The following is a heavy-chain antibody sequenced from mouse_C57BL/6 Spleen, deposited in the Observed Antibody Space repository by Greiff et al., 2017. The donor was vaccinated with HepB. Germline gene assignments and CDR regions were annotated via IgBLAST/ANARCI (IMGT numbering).Heavy chain of an antibody. D-gene: IGHD2-1*01. CDR3: ASAYYGTWFAY. Sequence: VQGVESGAELAKPGASVKLSCKASGYTFTSYWMHWVKQRPGQGLEWIGYINPSSGYTKYNQKFKDKATLTADKSSSTAYMQLSSLTYEDSAVYYCASAYYGTWFAYWGQGTLVTVSA. J-gene: IGHJ3*01. CDR1: GYTFTSYW. CDR2: INPSSGYT. V-gene: IGHV1-7*01.